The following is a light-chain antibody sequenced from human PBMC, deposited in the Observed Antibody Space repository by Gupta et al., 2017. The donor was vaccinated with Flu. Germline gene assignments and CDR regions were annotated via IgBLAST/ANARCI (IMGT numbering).Light chain of an antibody. J-gene: IGLJ1*01. CDR2: QNN. CDR1: PLGDKF. Sequence: SFALTQPLSVSVSPGPTAHITCSVLPLGDKFCSWYQQRPGQSPVLVMFQNNKRPSGIPERFSGSRSGDTATLTISGAQAMDEGDYYCQAWDRSILYVFGTGTKVTIL. CDR3: QAWDRSILYV. V-gene: IGLV3-1*01.